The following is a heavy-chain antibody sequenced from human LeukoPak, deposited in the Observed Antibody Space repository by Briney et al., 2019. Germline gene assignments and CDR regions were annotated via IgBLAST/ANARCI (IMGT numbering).Heavy chain of an antibody. J-gene: IGHJ5*02. CDR2: IYTSGST. CDR3: ARDVQVLRYFDVSNWFDP. V-gene: IGHV4-4*07. Sequence: SETLSLTCTVSGGSISSYYWSWLRQPAGKGLEWIGRIYTSGSTNYNPSLKSRVTMSVDTSKNQFSLKLSSVTAADTAVYYCARDVQVLRYFDVSNWFDPWGQGTLVTVSS. CDR1: GGSISSYY. D-gene: IGHD3-9*01.